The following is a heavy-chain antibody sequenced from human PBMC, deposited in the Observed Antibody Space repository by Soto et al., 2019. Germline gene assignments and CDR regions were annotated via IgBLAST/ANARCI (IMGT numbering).Heavy chain of an antibody. CDR1: GLSVSNYW. D-gene: IGHD3-16*01. CDR3: ARGCRWGGHDYFDY. J-gene: IGHJ4*02. V-gene: IGHV3-74*01. Sequence: PGGSLRLSCAASGLSVSNYWMHWVRQTPGKGLVWVSRINSDDTSSSYAASVKGRFTISRDNAKNTLYLQMNSLRAEDTAVYYCARGCRWGGHDYFDYWGQGT. CDR2: INSDDTSS.